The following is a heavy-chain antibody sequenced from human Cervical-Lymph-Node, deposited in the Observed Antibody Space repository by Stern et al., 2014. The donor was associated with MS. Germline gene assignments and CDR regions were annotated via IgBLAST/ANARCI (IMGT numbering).Heavy chain of an antibody. CDR1: GYTFINYD. Sequence: QVQLVQSGAEVKKPGASAKVSCKASGYTFINYDINWVRQAPGPGLALEGLMNPYIGNTGYAQEFQGRVTMTTNTSISTVYMELSSLTSDDTAVYSCARGLVVSSSLWFDPWGQGTLVTVSS. V-gene: IGHV1-8*01. CDR3: ARGLVVSSSLWFDP. CDR2: MNPYIGNT. J-gene: IGHJ5*02. D-gene: IGHD6-6*01.